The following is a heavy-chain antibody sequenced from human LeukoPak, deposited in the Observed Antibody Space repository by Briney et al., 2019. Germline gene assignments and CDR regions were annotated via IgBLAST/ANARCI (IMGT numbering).Heavy chain of an antibody. CDR3: ARHPERDGYEDY. Sequence: SVKVSCKASGGTFSSYAISWVRQAPGQGLEWMGGVIPIFGTANYAQKFQGRVTITTDESTSTAYMELSSLRSEDTAVYYCARHPERDGYEDYWGQGTLVTVSS. D-gene: IGHD5-24*01. CDR1: GGTFSSYA. V-gene: IGHV1-69*05. CDR2: VIPIFGTA. J-gene: IGHJ4*02.